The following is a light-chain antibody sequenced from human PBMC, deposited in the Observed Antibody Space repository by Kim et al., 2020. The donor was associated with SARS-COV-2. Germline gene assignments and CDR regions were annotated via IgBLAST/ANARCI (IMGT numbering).Light chain of an antibody. CDR1: QSLDTL. CDR2: QAS. V-gene: IGKV1-5*03. CDR3: QQYIRFPYT. J-gene: IGKJ2*01. Sequence: SASVGDRVPISCRASQSLDTLLAWYQQKPGKAPKLLIYQASSLQVGVPSRFSGSGSGAEFTLTISSLQPEDFATYYCQQYIRFPYTFGQGTKLEIK.